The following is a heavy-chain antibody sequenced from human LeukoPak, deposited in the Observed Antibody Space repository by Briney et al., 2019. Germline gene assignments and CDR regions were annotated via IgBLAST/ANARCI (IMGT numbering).Heavy chain of an antibody. CDR2: IYSDGST. J-gene: IGHJ4*02. D-gene: IGHD6-6*01. CDR1: GFTVGTNY. V-gene: IGHV3-53*01. Sequence: GGSLRLSCAASGFTVGTNYMTWVRQAPVRGLEWLSVIYSDGSTYYADSVKGRFTISRDNSKNAVYLQMNSLRAEDTAVYYCAKDSTGGSSSYGYWGQGTLVTVSS. CDR3: AKDSTGGSSSYGY.